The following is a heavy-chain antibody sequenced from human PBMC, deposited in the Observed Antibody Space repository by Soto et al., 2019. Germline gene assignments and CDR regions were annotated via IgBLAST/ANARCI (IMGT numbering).Heavy chain of an antibody. J-gene: IGHJ4*02. D-gene: IGHD1-26*01. CDR2: ISSSSSYI. Sequence: EVQLVESGGGLGKPGGSLRLSCAASGFTFSSYSMNWVRQAPGKGLEWVSSISSSSSYIYYADSVKGRFTISRDNAKNSLYLQMNSLRAEDTAVYYCARYSGSKGYFDYWGQGTLVTVSS. CDR1: GFTFSSYS. CDR3: ARYSGSKGYFDY. V-gene: IGHV3-21*01.